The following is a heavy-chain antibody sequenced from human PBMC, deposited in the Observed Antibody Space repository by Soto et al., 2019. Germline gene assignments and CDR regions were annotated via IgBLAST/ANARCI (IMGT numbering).Heavy chain of an antibody. Sequence: SETLSLTCAVYGGSFSSYSWGWIRQPPGKGLEWVGEINHSGSTNYNPSPKSRVTITVDTSTNKFSLKLTSVTAADTAVYYCARGSPEGTMVRGVTISSSEGMDVWGQGTMVTVSS. CDR2: INHSGST. J-gene: IGHJ6*02. CDR3: ARGSPEGTMVRGVTISSSEGMDV. CDR1: GGSFSSYS. V-gene: IGHV4-34*01. D-gene: IGHD3-10*01.